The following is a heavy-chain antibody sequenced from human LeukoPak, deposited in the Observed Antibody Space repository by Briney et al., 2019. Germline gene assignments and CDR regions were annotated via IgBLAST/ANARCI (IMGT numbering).Heavy chain of an antibody. CDR3: AANMGYSYGSFDY. CDR2: IYYSGST. CDR1: GGSISSYY. Sequence: SETLSLTCTVSGGSISSYYWSWIRQPPGKGLEWIGYIYYSGSTNYNPSLKSRVTISVDTSKNQFSLKLSSVTAADTAVYYCAANMGYSYGSFDYWGQGTLVTVSS. V-gene: IGHV4-59*01. D-gene: IGHD5-18*01. J-gene: IGHJ4*02.